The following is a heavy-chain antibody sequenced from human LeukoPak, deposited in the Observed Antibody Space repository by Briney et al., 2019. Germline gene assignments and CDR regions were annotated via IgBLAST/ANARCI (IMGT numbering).Heavy chain of an antibody. CDR3: ARPNYGDYPHDAFDI. D-gene: IGHD4-17*01. Sequence: SETLSLTCTVSGGSISSSSYYWGWIRQPPGKGLEWIGSIYYSGSTYYNPSLKTRLTISVDTSKNQFSLKLSSVTAADTAVYYCARPNYGDYPHDAFDIWGQGTMVTVSS. CDR2: IYYSGST. CDR1: GGSISSSSYY. V-gene: IGHV4-39*01. J-gene: IGHJ3*02.